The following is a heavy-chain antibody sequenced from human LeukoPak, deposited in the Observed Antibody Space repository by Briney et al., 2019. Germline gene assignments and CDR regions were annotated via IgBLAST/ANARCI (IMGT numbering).Heavy chain of an antibody. CDR3: AKSKGSGYDWDY. Sequence: PGGSLRLSCAASGFTFSSYAMSWVRQAPGKGLEWVSAISGSGGSTYYADSVKGRFTISRDNSKNTPYLQMNSLRAEDTAVYYCAKSKGSGYDWDYWGQGTLVTVSS. D-gene: IGHD5-12*01. CDR2: ISGSGGST. J-gene: IGHJ4*02. CDR1: GFTFSSYA. V-gene: IGHV3-23*01.